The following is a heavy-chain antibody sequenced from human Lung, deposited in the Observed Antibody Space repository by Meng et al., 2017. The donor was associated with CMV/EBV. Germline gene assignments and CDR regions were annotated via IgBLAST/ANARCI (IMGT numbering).Heavy chain of an antibody. CDR3: ASFPPPGKQWLVTDY. CDR1: GGSISSSNW. CDR2: IYHSGST. J-gene: IGHJ4*02. D-gene: IGHD6-19*01. V-gene: IGHV4-4*02. Sequence: QVEVEESARGLVKPSGTPSLTCSGSGGSISSSNWWSWVRQPPGKGLEWIGEIYHSGSTNYNPSLKSRVTISVDKSKNQFSLKLSSVTAADTAVYYCASFPPPGKQWLVTDYWGQGTLVTVSS.